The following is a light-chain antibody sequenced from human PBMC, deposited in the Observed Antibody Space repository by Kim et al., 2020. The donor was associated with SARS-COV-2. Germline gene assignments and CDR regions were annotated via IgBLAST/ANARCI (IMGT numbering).Light chain of an antibody. Sequence: GQAVTISCTGTSSDDGAYNLVSWYQQHPGKAPHLILYEVSKRPSGVPDRFSGSKSANTASLTVSGLQAEDEADYYCNSHAGSKNVFGTGTKVTVL. CDR2: EVS. CDR3: NSHAGSKNV. V-gene: IGLV2-8*01. CDR1: SSDDGAYNL. J-gene: IGLJ1*01.